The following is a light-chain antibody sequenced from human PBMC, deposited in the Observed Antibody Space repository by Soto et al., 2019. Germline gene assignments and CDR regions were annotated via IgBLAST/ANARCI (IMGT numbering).Light chain of an antibody. J-gene: IGLJ1*01. Sequence: QSVLTQPPSASGSPGQSVTISCTGTRSDVGGYNYVSWYQQHPGKAPKLVIYEVNQRPSGVPDRFSGSKSGNTASLTVSGLQAEDEADYYCSSYAGSNNYVFGTGTKLTVL. CDR3: SSYAGSNNYV. V-gene: IGLV2-8*01. CDR1: RSDVGGYNY. CDR2: EVN.